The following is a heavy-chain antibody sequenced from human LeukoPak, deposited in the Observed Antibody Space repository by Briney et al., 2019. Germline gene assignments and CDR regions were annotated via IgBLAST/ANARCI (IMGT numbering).Heavy chain of an antibody. CDR3: ARHPARIAAAGTIDY. V-gene: IGHV4-34*01. D-gene: IGHD6-13*01. CDR1: GGSFSGYC. CDR2: INHSGST. Sequence: SETLSLTCAVYGGSFSGYCWSWIRQPPGKGLEWIGEINHSGSTNYNPSLKSRVTISVDTSKNQFSLKLSSVTAADTAVYYCARHPARIAAAGTIDYWGQGTLVTVSS. J-gene: IGHJ4*02.